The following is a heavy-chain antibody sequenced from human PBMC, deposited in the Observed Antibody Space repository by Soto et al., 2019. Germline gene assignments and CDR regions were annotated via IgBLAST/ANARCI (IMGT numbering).Heavy chain of an antibody. J-gene: IGHJ4*02. Sequence: LRLSCAASGFTFDDYAMHWVRQAPGKGLEWVSGISWNSGSIGYADSVKGRFTISRDNAKNSLYLQMNSLRAEDTALYYCAKDGGLVGAAYYFDYWGQGTLVTVSS. CDR1: GFTFDDYA. CDR3: AKDGGLVGAAYYFDY. V-gene: IGHV3-9*01. CDR2: ISWNSGSI. D-gene: IGHD1-26*01.